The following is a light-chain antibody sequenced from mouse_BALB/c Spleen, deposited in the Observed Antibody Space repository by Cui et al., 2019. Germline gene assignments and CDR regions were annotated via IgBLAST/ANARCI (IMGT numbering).Light chain of an antibody. Sequence: DIQMTQTTASLSAPLGDRVTISCSASQGISNYLNWYQQKPDGTVKLLIYYTSSLRSGVPSRFSGSGSGTDYSLTISNLEPEDIATYYCQQYSNLPPTFGGGTKLEIK. CDR3: QQYSNLPPT. V-gene: IGKV10-94*01. CDR1: QGISNY. J-gene: IGKJ1*01. CDR2: YTS.